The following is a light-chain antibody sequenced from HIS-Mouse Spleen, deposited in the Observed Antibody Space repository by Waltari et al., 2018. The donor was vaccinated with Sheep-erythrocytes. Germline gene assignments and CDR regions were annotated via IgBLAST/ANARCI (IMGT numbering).Light chain of an antibody. J-gene: IGLJ1*01. CDR3: CSYAGSYNHV. CDR2: DVS. Sequence: QSALTQPRSVSGSPGQSVTISCTGTRRDVGGYNYVSWYQQPPGKAPKLMIYDVSKRPSGVPDRFSGSKSGNTASLTISGLQAEDEADYYCCSYAGSYNHVFATGTKVTVL. CDR1: RRDVGGYNY. V-gene: IGLV2-11*01.